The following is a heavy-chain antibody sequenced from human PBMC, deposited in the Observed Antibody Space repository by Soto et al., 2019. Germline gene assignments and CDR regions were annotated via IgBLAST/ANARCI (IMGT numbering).Heavy chain of an antibody. J-gene: IGHJ4*02. D-gene: IGHD2-15*01. CDR1: GGSISGSSYY. CDR2: IYYSGST. CDR3: ARGSFRNFDY. V-gene: IGHV4-39*07. Sequence: QLQLQESGPGLVKPSETLSLTCNVSGGSISGSSYYWGWIRQPPGKGLEWIGSIYYSGSTYYNPSLKSRVTISVDTSKNQFSLRLSSVTAADTAVYYCARGSFRNFDYWGQGTLVTVSS.